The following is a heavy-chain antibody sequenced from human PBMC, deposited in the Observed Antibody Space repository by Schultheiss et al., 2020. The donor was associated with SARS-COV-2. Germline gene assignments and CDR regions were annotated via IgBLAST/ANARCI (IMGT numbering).Heavy chain of an antibody. V-gene: IGHV4-59*08. CDR2: IYYSGST. Sequence: SETLSLTCAVYGGSFSGYYWSWIRQPPGKGLEWIGYIYYSGSTYYNPSLKSRVTISVDTSKNQFSLKLNSVTAADTAVYYCARVYYGSGTSYYYYYGMDVWGQGTTVTVSS. J-gene: IGHJ6*02. D-gene: IGHD3-10*01. CDR3: ARVYYGSGTSYYYYYGMDV. CDR1: GGSFSGYY.